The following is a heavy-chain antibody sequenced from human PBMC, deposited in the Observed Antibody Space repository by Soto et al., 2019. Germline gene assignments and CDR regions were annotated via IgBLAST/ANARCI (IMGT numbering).Heavy chain of an antibody. J-gene: IGHJ4*02. V-gene: IGHV3-30*03. D-gene: IGHD2-15*01. CDR2: ISYDGTNQ. Sequence: QVQLVESGGGVVQPGRSLRLSCAASGFPFSSYGMHWVRQAPGKGLDWVALISYDGTNQYYADSVKGRFTVSRDNSKNTLYLHMSSLRAEDKAVYYCAGGHYYFDYCGQGTLVSVSS. CDR3: AGGHYYFDY. CDR1: GFPFSSYG.